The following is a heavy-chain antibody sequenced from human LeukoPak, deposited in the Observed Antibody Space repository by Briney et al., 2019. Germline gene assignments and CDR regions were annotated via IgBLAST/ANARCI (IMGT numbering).Heavy chain of an antibody. V-gene: IGHV3-23*01. CDR2: ISAIGANT. CDR3: ASYTCCGSRYFDY. CDR1: GFTFTIYA. J-gene: IGHJ4*02. D-gene: IGHD3-16*02. Sequence: GGSLRLSCAASGFTFTIYAMTWVRQAPGKEPEWLSTISAIGANTYYADSVKGRFTISRDNSKNTLYLQMNSLRAEDTAIYYCASYTCCGSRYFDYWGQGTLVTVSS.